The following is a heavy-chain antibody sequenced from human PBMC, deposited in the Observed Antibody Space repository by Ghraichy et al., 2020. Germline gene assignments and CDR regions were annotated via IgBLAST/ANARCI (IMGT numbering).Heavy chain of an antibody. CDR3: ARAHITGTPSGGSWLFDY. CDR1: GYTFTGYY. D-gene: IGHD1-7*01. V-gene: IGHV1-2*04. CDR2: INPNSGGT. J-gene: IGHJ4*02. Sequence: ASVKVSCKASGYTFTGYYMHWVRQAPGQGLEWMGWINPNSGGTNYAQKFQGWVTMTRDTSISTAYMELSRLRSDDTAVYYCARAHITGTPSGGSWLFDYWGQGTLVTVSS.